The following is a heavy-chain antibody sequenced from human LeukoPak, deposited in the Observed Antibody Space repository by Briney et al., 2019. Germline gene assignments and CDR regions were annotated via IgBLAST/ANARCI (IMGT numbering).Heavy chain of an antibody. J-gene: IGHJ4*02. Sequence: SSETLSLTCAVSGYSISSGYYWGWIRQPPGQGLEWIGSIYHSGSTYYNPSLKSRVTISVDTSKNQFSLTLSSVTAADTAVYYCARHGKYDFWSGYTRYGYNSPYYFDYWGQGTLVTVSS. V-gene: IGHV4-38-2*01. CDR1: GYSISSGYY. D-gene: IGHD3-3*01. CDR3: ARHGKYDFWSGYTRYGYNSPYYFDY. CDR2: IYHSGST.